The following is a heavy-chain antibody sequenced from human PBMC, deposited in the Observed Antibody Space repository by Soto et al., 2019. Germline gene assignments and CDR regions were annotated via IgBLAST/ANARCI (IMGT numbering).Heavy chain of an antibody. J-gene: IGHJ5*02. Sequence: PXGTLALSCAVYGGSFSGYYLSWIRQPPGKGLEWIGEINHSGSTNYNPSLKSRVTISVDTSKNQFSLKLSSVTAADTAVYYCARGLRYCSSTTCYKRNWFDPCGQGTLVTVSS. CDR1: GGSFSGYY. V-gene: IGHV4-34*01. CDR3: ARGLRYCSSTTCYKRNWFDP. D-gene: IGHD2-2*02. CDR2: INHSGST.